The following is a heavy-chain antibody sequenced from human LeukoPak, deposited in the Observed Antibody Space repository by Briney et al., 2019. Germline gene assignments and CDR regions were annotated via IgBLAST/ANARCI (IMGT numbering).Heavy chain of an antibody. CDR3: ARMRLGLPPDY. Sequence: ASVKVSCKASGGTFSSYAISWVRQAPGQGLEWMGWINPNSGGTNYAQKFQGRVTMTRDTSISTAYMELSRLRSDDTAVYYCARMRLGLPPDYWGQGTLVTVSS. CDR1: GGTFSSYA. D-gene: IGHD6-19*01. J-gene: IGHJ4*02. CDR2: INPNSGGT. V-gene: IGHV1-2*02.